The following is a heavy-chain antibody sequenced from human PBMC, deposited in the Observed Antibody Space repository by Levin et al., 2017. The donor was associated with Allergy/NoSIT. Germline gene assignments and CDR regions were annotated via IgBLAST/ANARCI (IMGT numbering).Heavy chain of an antibody. D-gene: IGHD1-26*01. CDR3: AGGRGSWGFDS. Sequence: SETLSLTCTVSGGAISSGHYYWGWIRQPPGTGLEWIGTMDYSGSTHYNPSFRSRITVSLDTSKNQFSLDLSSLTAADPAVYFCAGGRGSWGFDSWGQGTLVTVSS. J-gene: IGHJ4*02. CDR2: MDYSGST. V-gene: IGHV4-39*07. CDR1: GGAISSGHYY.